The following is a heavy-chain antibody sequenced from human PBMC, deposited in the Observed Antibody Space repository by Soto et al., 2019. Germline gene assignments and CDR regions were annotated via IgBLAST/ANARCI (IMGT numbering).Heavy chain of an antibody. Sequence: TLSLTCTVSGGSISSGGYYWSWILQHPGKGLEWIGYIYYSGSTYYNPSLKSRVTISVDTSKNQFSLKLSSVTAADTAVYYCARELRGELGYYDFWSGYQPRGSDYYGMDVWGQGTTVTVSS. D-gene: IGHD3-3*01. V-gene: IGHV4-31*03. J-gene: IGHJ6*02. CDR1: GGSISSGGYY. CDR2: IYYSGST. CDR3: ARELRGELGYYDFWSGYQPRGSDYYGMDV.